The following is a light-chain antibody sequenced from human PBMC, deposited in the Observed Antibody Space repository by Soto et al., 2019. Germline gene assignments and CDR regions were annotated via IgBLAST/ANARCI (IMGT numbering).Light chain of an antibody. CDR1: QSISSY. Sequence: DIQMTQSPSSLSASVGDRVTITCRASQSISSYLNWYQQKPGKAPKLLIYAASTLQSGVPSRFSGSGSETEFTLSISSLQPEDFATYFCQQIYSAPLTFGGGNKVDI. CDR3: QQIYSAPLT. J-gene: IGKJ4*01. CDR2: AAS. V-gene: IGKV1-39*01.